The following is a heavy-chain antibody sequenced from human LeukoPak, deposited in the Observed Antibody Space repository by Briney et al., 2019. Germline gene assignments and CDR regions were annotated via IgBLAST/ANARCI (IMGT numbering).Heavy chain of an antibody. CDR1: GGSISSGSYY. V-gene: IGHV4-61*02. CDR2: IYTSGST. Sequence: PSQTLSLTCTVSGGSISSGSYYWSWIRQPAGKGLEWIGRIYTSGSTNYNPSLKSRVTISVDTSKNQFSLKLSSVTAADTAVYYCARGGRVQHWGQGTLVTVSS. CDR3: ARGGRVQH. J-gene: IGHJ1*01. D-gene: IGHD5-24*01.